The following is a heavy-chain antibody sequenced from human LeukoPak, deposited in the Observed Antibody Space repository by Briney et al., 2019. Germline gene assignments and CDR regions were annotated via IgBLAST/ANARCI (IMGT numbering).Heavy chain of an antibody. CDR3: ARDPHCSSTSCHDY. Sequence: GGSLRLSCAASGFTFSSYSMNWVRQAPGKGLEWASYISSSSTIYYADSVKGRFTISRDNAKNSLYLQMNSLRAEDTAVYYCARDPHCSSTSCHDYWGQGTLVTVSS. J-gene: IGHJ4*02. CDR2: ISSSSTI. CDR1: GFTFSSYS. V-gene: IGHV3-48*01. D-gene: IGHD2-2*01.